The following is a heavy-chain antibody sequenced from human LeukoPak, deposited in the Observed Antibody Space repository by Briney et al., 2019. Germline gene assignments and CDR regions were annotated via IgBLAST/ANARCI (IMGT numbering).Heavy chain of an antibody. J-gene: IGHJ4*02. V-gene: IGHV3-21*01. CDR3: AADYGGNSVFDY. CDR1: GFTFSSYS. CDR2: ISSSSSYI. Sequence: PGGSLRLSCAASGFTFSSYSMNWVRQAPGKGLEWASSISSSSSYIYYADSVKGRFTISRDNAKNSLYLQMNSLRAEDTAVYYCAADYGGNSVFDYWGQGTLVTVSS. D-gene: IGHD4-23*01.